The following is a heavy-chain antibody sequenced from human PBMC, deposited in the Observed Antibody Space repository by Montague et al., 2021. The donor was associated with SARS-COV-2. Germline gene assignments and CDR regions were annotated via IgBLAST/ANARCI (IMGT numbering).Heavy chain of an antibody. V-gene: IGHV4/OR15-8*01. D-gene: IGHD3-10*01. CDR3: ARRIRITVFRGVPLTTHSLES. CDR1: NASITTSNW. CDR2: IHHSGTL. Sequence: SETLSLTCTVSNASITTSNWWTWVRQAPGKGLEWVGEIHHSGTLNYNPSLKSRVTISVDTSKNHFSLNLNSVTAADTALYFCARRIRITVFRGVPLTTHSLESWGQGIMVPVSS. J-gene: IGHJ4*02.